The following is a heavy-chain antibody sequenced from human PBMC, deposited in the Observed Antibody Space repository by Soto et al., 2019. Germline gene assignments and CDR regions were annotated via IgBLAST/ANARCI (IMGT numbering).Heavy chain of an antibody. D-gene: IGHD2-8*01. CDR2: INAGNGNT. CDR1: GYTFTSYA. V-gene: IGHV1-3*01. CDR3: ARVYCTNGVCYTFFDY. Sequence: ASVKVSCKASGYTFTSYAIHWVRQAPGQRLEWMGWINAGNGNTKYSQKFQGRVTITRDTSASTAYMELSSLRSEDTAVYYCARVYCTNGVCYTFFDYWGQGTLVTVS. J-gene: IGHJ4*02.